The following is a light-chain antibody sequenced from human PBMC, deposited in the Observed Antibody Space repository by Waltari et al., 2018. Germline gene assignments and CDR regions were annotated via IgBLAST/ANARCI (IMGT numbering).Light chain of an antibody. CDR3: QQYDNLPP. J-gene: IGKJ5*01. CDR1: QSLLHTDGYNY. V-gene: IGKV2-28*01. CDR2: LAS. Sequence: EIVMTQSPLSLPVTPGEPASISCRSGQSLLHTDGYNYLDWYLQKAGQSPQLLIYLASHRASGVPDRFSGSGSGTDFTLKISRVEAEDVGVYYCQQYDNLPPFGQGTRLEIK.